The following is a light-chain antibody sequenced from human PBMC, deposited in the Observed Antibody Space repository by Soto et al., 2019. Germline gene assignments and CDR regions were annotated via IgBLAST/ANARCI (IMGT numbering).Light chain of an antibody. CDR2: DAS. V-gene: IGKV3D-20*01. CDR1: QSVTSSY. Sequence: EMVLTQSPPTLSLSLGERATLPCRARQSVTSSYLPWYQKKPGLAPRLLIYDASSRATGIPDRFSGSGSGTDFTLTISRLEPEDFAVYYCQQYGSSPRTFGQGTKVEIK. CDR3: QQYGSSPRT. J-gene: IGKJ1*01.